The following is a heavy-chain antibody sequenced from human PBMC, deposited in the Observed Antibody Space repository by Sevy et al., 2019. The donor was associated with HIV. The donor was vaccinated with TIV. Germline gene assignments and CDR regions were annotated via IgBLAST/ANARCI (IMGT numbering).Heavy chain of an antibody. V-gene: IGHV3-11*01. J-gene: IGHJ2*01. CDR3: AREGDLRYFGF. Sequence: GESLKISCAASGFTFNDYYMSWIRQSPGKGLEWLSYISDRGTTMYNADSVKGRFTISRDNAKSLMYLQMNCLKTEDTAIYYCAREGDLRYFGFWGRGTLVTVSS. D-gene: IGHD3-10*01. CDR2: ISDRGTTM. CDR1: GFTFNDYY.